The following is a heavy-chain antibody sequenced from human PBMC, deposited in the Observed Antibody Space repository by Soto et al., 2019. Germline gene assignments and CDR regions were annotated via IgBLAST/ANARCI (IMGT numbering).Heavy chain of an antibody. V-gene: IGHV3-23*01. CDR1: GFTFSSNA. CDR2: VSGDGYAS. CDR3: AKRHYFGSGSFALAT. J-gene: IGHJ4*03. D-gene: IGHD3-10*01. Sequence: VGSLRLSCAGSGFTFSSNAMSWVRQAPGKGLEWVSSVSGDGYASDYADSVKGRFTVSRQNSKNTLYLQMNSLRAEDTAVYYCAKRHYFGSGSFALATWGQGTLVTVSS.